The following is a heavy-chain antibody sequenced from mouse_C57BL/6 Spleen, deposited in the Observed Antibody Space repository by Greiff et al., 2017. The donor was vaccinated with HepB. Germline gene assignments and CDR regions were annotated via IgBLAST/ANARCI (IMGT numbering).Heavy chain of an antibody. D-gene: IGHD3-2*02. CDR2: IYPGDGDT. CDR1: GYAFSSYW. CDR3: ASTAQATLYAMDY. J-gene: IGHJ4*01. V-gene: IGHV1-80*01. Sequence: VKLMESGAELVKPGASVKISCKASGYAFSSYWMNWVKQRPGKGLEWIGQIYPGDGDTNYNGKFKGKATLTADKSSSTAYMQLSSLTSEDSAVYFCASTAQATLYAMDYWGQGTSVTVSS.